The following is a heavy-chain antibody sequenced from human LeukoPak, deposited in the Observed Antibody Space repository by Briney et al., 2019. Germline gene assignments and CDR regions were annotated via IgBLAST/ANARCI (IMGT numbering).Heavy chain of an antibody. V-gene: IGHV4-31*03. Sequence: SETLSLTCTVSGGSISSGGYYWSWIRQHPGKGLEWIGYIYYSGSTYYNPSLKSRVTISVDTSKNQFSLKLSSVTAADTAVYYCARQGDPAYDFWSGTPLGGFDPWGQGTLVTVSS. J-gene: IGHJ5*02. CDR2: IYYSGST. D-gene: IGHD3-3*01. CDR1: GGSISSGGYY. CDR3: ARQGDPAYDFWSGTPLGGFDP.